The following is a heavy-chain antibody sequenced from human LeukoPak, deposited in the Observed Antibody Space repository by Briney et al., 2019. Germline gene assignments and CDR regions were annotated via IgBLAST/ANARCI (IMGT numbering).Heavy chain of an antibody. V-gene: IGHV3-7*01. J-gene: IGHJ4*02. CDR1: GFTFSSYE. CDR3: ARDKPRGSYYGSIFDS. D-gene: IGHD1-26*01. Sequence: GGSLRLSCAASGFTFSSYEMSWVRQAPGKGLEWVANIRDDGGEIYYVDSVKGRFTISRDNAKSSLFLQMNSLRAEDAAVYYCARDKPRGSYYGSIFDSWGQGTLVTVSS. CDR2: IRDDGGEI.